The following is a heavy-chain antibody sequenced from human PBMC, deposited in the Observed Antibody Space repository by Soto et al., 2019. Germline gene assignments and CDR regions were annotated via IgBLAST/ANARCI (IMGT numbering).Heavy chain of an antibody. J-gene: IGHJ6*02. V-gene: IGHV3-74*01. D-gene: IGHD1-7*01. CDR1: GFTFSSYW. Sequence: GGSLRLSCAASGFTFSSYWMHWVRQAPGKGLVWVSRINSDGSSTSYADSVKGRFTISRDNAKNTLYLQMNSLRAEDTAVYYCARNWNSFYYYGMDVWGQGTTVTVSS. CDR2: INSDGSST. CDR3: ARNWNSFYYYGMDV.